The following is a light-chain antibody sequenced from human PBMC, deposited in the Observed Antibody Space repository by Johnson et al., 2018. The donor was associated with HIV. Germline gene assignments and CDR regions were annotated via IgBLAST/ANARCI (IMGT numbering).Light chain of an antibody. Sequence: QSVLTQPPSVSAAPGQLVTISCSGSTSNIGKNDVSWYQQFPGTAPKVLIYDDNKRPSGIPDRVSGSKSGTSATLGITGLQTGDEAYYYCGTWDSSVSGFVFGTWTKVTVL. J-gene: IGLJ1*01. CDR3: GTWDSSVSGFV. CDR2: DDN. V-gene: IGLV1-51*01. CDR1: TSNIGKND.